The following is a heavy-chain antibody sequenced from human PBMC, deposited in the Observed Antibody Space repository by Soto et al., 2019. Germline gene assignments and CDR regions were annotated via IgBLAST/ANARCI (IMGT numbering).Heavy chain of an antibody. Sequence: QVHLVESGGGVVQPGRSLRLSCAASGFTFSTFAMRWVRQAPGKGLVWVALISHDGRIEKYADSVKGRFTISRDNSKNTLYMQMDSLRLEDTGVYYCARDGLPDDFRSGGYWFDPWGQGTQVTVSS. CDR1: GFTFSTFA. CDR3: ARDGLPDDFRSGGYWFDP. D-gene: IGHD3-3*01. CDR2: ISHDGRIE. V-gene: IGHV3-30-3*01. J-gene: IGHJ5*02.